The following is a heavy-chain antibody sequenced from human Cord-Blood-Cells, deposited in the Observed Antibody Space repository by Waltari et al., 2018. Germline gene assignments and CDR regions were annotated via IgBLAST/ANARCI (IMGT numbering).Heavy chain of an antibody. CDR2: INPSGGST. CDR3: ARDGMQLYYFDY. CDR1: GYTFTSYY. V-gene: IGHV1-46*01. J-gene: IGHJ4*02. Sequence: QVQLVQSGAEVKKPGASVQVSCKASGYTFTSYYMHWVRQAPGQGLEWMGIINPSGGSTSYAQKFQGRVTMTRDTSTSTVYMELSSLRSEDTAVYYCARDGMQLYYFDYWGQGTLVTVSS. D-gene: IGHD6-13*01.